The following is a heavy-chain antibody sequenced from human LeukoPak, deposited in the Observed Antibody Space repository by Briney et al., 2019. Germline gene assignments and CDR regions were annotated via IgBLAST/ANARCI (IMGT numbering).Heavy chain of an antibody. Sequence: GGSLRLSCAASGFTFSDYYMNWVRQAPGKGLEWVSSISGSSSYIYYADSVKGRFTISRHNAKNSLYLQMNSLRAEDTAVYYCARVSAGVIGMKDVFDIWGQGTMVTVSS. CDR1: GFTFSDYY. D-gene: IGHD3-16*02. CDR2: ISGSSSYI. J-gene: IGHJ3*02. V-gene: IGHV3-21*01. CDR3: ARVSAGVIGMKDVFDI.